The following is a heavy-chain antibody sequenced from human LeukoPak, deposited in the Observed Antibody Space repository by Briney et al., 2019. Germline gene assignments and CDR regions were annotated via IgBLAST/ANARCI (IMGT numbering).Heavy chain of an antibody. CDR1: GYSFTSYC. CDR2: IYPGDSVP. J-gene: IGHJ3*01. CDR3: GMSGDRVPLQDDVFDV. V-gene: IGHV5-51*01. D-gene: IGHD1-26*01. Sequence: GESLKISCKVSGYSFTSYCIGWVRQMPGKGLEWMGIIYPGDSVPTYSPSFQDQVTISVDKSINTAYLQWSSLQASDTAMYYCGMSGDRVPLQDDVFDVWGQGTMVTVST.